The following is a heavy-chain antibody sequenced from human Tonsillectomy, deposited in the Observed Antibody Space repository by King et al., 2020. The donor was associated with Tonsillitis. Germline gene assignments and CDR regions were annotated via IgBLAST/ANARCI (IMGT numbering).Heavy chain of an antibody. CDR2: IATDGRYK. Sequence: VQLVQSGGGVVQPGRSLRLSCAASGFSFSNYVMSWVRQAPGKGLEWVAVIATDGRYKYFADSVKGRFTISRDNSKSTLYLQMNSLRGEDTAVYYCARLAARGEPHYDGMAVWGQGTTVTVSS. V-gene: IGHV3-30*04. J-gene: IGHJ6*02. CDR1: GFSFSNYV. D-gene: IGHD6-6*01. CDR3: ARLAARGEPHYDGMAV.